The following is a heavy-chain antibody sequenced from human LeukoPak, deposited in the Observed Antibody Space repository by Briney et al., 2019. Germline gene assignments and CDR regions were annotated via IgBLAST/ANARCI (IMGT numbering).Heavy chain of an antibody. J-gene: IGHJ4*02. V-gene: IGHV3-30-3*01. CDR3: AREYDSSGYYYLDY. CDR2: ISYDGSNK. CDR1: GFTFSSYA. D-gene: IGHD3-22*01. Sequence: GRSLRLSCAASGFTFSSYAMHWVRQAPGKGLEWVAVISYDGSNKYYADSVKGRFTISRDNSKNTLYLQMNSLRAEDTAVYYCAREYDSSGYYYLDYWGQGTLVTVSS.